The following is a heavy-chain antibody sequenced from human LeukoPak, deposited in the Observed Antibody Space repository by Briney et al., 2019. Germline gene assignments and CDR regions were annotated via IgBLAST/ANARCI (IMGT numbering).Heavy chain of an antibody. Sequence: SETLSLTCAVYGGSFSGYYWSWIRQPPGKGLEWIGEINHSGSTNYNPSLKSRVTISVDTSKNQFSLKLSSVTAADTAVYYCARRKLGYCSSTSCHTLDYWAREPWSPSPQ. CDR3: ARRKLGYCSSTSCHTLDY. D-gene: IGHD2-2*02. CDR2: INHSGST. V-gene: IGHV4-34*01. J-gene: IGHJ4*02. CDR1: GGSFSGYY.